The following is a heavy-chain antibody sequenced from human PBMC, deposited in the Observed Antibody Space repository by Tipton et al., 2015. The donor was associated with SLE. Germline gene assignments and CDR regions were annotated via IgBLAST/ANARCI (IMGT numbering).Heavy chain of an antibody. J-gene: IGHJ3*02. D-gene: IGHD5-12*01. Sequence: SLRLSCAASGFTVSSNYMSWVRQAPGKGLEWVSVIYSGGSTYYADSVKGRFTISRDNSKNTLYLQMNSLRAEDTAVYYCARGRGGYGTDAFGIWGQGTMVTVSS. CDR2: IYSGGST. CDR3: ARGRGGYGTDAFGI. CDR1: GFTVSSNY. V-gene: IGHV3-53*01.